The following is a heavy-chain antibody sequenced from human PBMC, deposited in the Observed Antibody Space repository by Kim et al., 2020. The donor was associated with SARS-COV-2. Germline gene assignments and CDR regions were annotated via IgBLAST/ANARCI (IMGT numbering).Heavy chain of an antibody. V-gene: IGHV3-30*04. Sequence: GGSLRLSCAASGFTFSSYTMHWVRQAPAKGLEWVAVTSYDGSNKYYADSVKGRFTISRDNSRNTLYLQMNSLRAEDTAVYYCARALQYSSGWYEFDYWGQGTLVTVSS. CDR1: GFTFSSYT. D-gene: IGHD6-19*01. CDR2: TSYDGSNK. CDR3: ARALQYSSGWYEFDY. J-gene: IGHJ4*02.